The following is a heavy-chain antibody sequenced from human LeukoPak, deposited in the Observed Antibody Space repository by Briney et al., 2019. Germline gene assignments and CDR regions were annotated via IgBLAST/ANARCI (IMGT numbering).Heavy chain of an antibody. V-gene: IGHV7-4-1*02. CDR1: GYTFTTYA. D-gene: IGHD3-3*01. Sequence: ASVKVSCKASGYTFTTYAINWVRQTPGQGLEWMGWIDTNTGNSTYAQGFTGRFVFSLDTSVNTAYLQISTLKVEDTAVYYCARRDTYDFWSGYYINNWFDPWGQGTLVTVSS. J-gene: IGHJ5*02. CDR3: ARRDTYDFWSGYYINNWFDP. CDR2: IDTNTGNS.